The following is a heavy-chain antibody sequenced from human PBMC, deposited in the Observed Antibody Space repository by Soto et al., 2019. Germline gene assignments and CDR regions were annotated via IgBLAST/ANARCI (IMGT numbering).Heavy chain of an antibody. V-gene: IGHV4-59*01. CDR2: IYYTGST. CDR3: ARQRGDYFDY. D-gene: IGHD3-10*01. Sequence: SETLSLTCTVAGDSSSTFYWSWIRQPPGKGLEWIGYIYYTGSTNYNPSLKSRVTMSVDTSKKQFSLKLSSVTAADTAVYYCARQRGDYFDYWGQGILVTVS. CDR1: GDSSSTFY. J-gene: IGHJ4*02.